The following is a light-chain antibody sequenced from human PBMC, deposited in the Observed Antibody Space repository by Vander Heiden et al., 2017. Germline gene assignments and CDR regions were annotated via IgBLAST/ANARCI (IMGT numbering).Light chain of an antibody. J-gene: IGKJ1*01. CDR1: KGISNY. V-gene: IGKV1-16*01. CDR3: KQYNAYPRT. Sequence: DSQMTESPSSLSASVRDRVTIKCRASKGISNYLDWFQQKPGQAPKSLIYAASSLQSGVPARFTGSGSGTDFTLNISSLQPEDFATYYCKQYNAYPRTFGQGTKVEIK. CDR2: AAS.